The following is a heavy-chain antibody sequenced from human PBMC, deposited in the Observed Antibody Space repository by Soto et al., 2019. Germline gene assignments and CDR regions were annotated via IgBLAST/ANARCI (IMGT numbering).Heavy chain of an antibody. J-gene: IGHJ5*02. CDR1: GGSFRNYY. V-gene: IGHV4-34*01. CDR3: TRAERFPRSWFDP. Sequence: ETLSLTCGVYGGSFRNYYWIWVRQPPGKGLEWIGEVNHSGEATYNPSLQSRITISLDTSNNQFSLKMTSVTAADTAMYLCTRAERFPRSWFDPWGQGTQVTVSS. CDR2: VNHSGEA. D-gene: IGHD3-10*01.